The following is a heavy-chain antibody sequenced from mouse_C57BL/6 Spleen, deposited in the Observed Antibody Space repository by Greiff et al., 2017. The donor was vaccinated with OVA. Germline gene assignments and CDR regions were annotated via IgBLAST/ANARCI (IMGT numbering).Heavy chain of an antibody. Sequence: EVQLQQSGPELVKPGASVKISCKASGYTFTDYYMNWVKQSHGKSLRWIGNFNPTNGGTSYNQKFKGKATLTVDKSSSTAYMELRSLTSEDSAVYYCARCRGVVDYYAMDYWGQGTSVTVSS. V-gene: IGHV1-26*01. CDR3: ARCRGVVDYYAMDY. CDR2: FNPTNGGT. CDR1: GYTFTDYY. J-gene: IGHJ4*01. D-gene: IGHD1-1*01.